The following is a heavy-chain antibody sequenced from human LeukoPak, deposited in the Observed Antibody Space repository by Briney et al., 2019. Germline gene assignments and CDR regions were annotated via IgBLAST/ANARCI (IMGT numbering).Heavy chain of an antibody. D-gene: IGHD6-13*01. CDR2: IDNSGDYS. CDR1: GFIYNTYA. CDR3: GKQFSSSWQFDP. J-gene: IGHJ5*02. Sequence: PGGSLRLSCAVSGFIYNTYAMTWVPQAPGKGLEWVSSIDNSGDYSYYAASVKGRFTISRDNSRNTLYLQMSSLRVEDTALYYCGKQFSSSWQFDPRGQGTLVTVSS. V-gene: IGHV3-23*01.